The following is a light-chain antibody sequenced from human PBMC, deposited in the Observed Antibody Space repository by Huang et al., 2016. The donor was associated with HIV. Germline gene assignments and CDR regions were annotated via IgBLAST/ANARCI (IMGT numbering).Light chain of an antibody. Sequence: EIVMTQSPATLSVSPGERATLSCRASQSVSSNLAWYQQKPGQAPRLLIYVASTRATGNPARFSGSGSGTEFTLTISSLQSEDFAVYYCQQYNNWPRTFGQGTKVEIK. CDR3: QQYNNWPRT. CDR2: VAS. J-gene: IGKJ1*01. CDR1: QSVSSN. V-gene: IGKV3-15*01.